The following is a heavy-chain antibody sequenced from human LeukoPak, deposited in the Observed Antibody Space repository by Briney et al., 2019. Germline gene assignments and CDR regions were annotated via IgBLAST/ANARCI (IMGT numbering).Heavy chain of an antibody. V-gene: IGHV3-9*01. Sequence: GGSLRLSCAASGFTFDDYAMHWVRPAPAKGLEWVSGISWNSGSIGYADSVKGRFTISRDNAKNSLYLQINSLGAEDTALYYCAKDMGWGYSSSSYFDYWGQGTLVTVSS. CDR3: AKDMGWGYSSSSYFDY. CDR2: ISWNSGSI. D-gene: IGHD6-6*01. J-gene: IGHJ4*02. CDR1: GFTFDDYA.